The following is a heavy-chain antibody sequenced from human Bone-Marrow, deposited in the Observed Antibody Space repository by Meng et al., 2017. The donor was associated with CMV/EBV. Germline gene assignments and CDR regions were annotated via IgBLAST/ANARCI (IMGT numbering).Heavy chain of an antibody. V-gene: IGHV1-8*01. D-gene: IGHD3-22*01. CDR1: GYTFTSYD. CDR3: AREDSSGYSYYFDY. Sequence: GQLVEAGVEVKQPGASVKVSCKASGYTFTSYDMNSVRQAAGQGLEWMGWMNPNSGNTDYAQKFQGRVTMTRNISKSTAYMDLSSLRSEDTAVYYCAREDSSGYSYYFDYWGQGTLVTVSS. J-gene: IGHJ4*02. CDR2: MNPNSGNT.